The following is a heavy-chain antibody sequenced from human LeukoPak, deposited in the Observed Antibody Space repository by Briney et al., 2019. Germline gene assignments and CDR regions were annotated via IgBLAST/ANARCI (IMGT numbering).Heavy chain of an antibody. CDR3: AREDYDSSGYYYFDY. CDR2: IHSGGST. Sequence: GGSLTLSCAPSGFTVSSNYMSWVRQAPGKGLEWVSVIHSGGSTNYADSVKGRFTISRDSPKNTLYLQMNSLRAEDTAVYYCAREDYDSSGYYYFDYWGQGTLVTVSS. V-gene: IGHV3-53*01. J-gene: IGHJ4*02. CDR1: GFTVSSNY. D-gene: IGHD3-22*01.